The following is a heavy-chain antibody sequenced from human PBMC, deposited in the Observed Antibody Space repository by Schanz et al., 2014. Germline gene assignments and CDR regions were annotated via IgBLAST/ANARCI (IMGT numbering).Heavy chain of an antibody. CDR2: IIPVLAIA. J-gene: IGHJ4*02. D-gene: IGHD2-21*01. V-gene: IGHV1-69*04. Sequence: QGQLVQSGPEVKEPGASVKVSCEASRYTFNTYGLNWVRQAPGQGLEWMGRIIPVLAIADYAQKFQGRVTITADKSTFTAYMDVSSLRSEDTAVYYCARDRLECGAECYSVEVFEIWGQGTLVIVSS. CDR3: ARDRLECGAECYSVEVFEI. CDR1: RYTFNTYG.